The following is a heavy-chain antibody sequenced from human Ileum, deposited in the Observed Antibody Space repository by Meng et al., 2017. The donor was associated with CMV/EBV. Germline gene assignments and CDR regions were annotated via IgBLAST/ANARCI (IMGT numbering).Heavy chain of an antibody. J-gene: IGHJ4*02. CDR2: IYYSGST. CDR3: ARVESNSSGWFVSY. D-gene: IGHD6-19*01. Sequence: QLELMEPGPGLGRPSETLSLICTVSGGSISSSSYYWAWIRQPPGKGLEWIGSIYYSGSTYYNPSLKSRVTISVDTSKNQFSLKLTSVTAADTAVHFCARVESNSSGWFVSYWGQGALVTVSS. V-gene: IGHV4-39*07. CDR1: GGSISSSSYY.